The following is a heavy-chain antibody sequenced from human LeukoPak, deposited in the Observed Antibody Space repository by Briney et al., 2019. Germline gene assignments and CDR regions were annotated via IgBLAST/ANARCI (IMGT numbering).Heavy chain of an antibody. CDR1: GGSISSYY. CDR3: ARETPVRPFDY. J-gene: IGHJ4*02. CDR2: IYTSGST. D-gene: IGHD2-8*01. Sequence: PSETLSLTCTVSGGSISSYYWSWIRQPAGKGLEWIGRIYTSGSTNYNPSLKSRVTISVDKSKNQFSLKLSSVTAADTAVYYCARETPVRPFDYWGQGTLVTASS. V-gene: IGHV4-4*07.